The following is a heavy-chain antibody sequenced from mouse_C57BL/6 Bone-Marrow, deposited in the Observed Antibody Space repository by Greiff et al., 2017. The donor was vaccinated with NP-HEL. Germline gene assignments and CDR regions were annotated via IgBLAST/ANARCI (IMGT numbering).Heavy chain of an antibody. Sequence: EVQLQESGAELVRPGASVKLSCTVSGFNIKDDYMHWVKQRPEQGLEWIGWIDPENGDTEYASKFQGKAPITADTSSNTAYLQLSSLTSEDTAVYYCTTGGSSPYAMDYWGQGTSVTVSS. J-gene: IGHJ4*01. CDR1: GFNIKDDY. CDR2: IDPENGDT. D-gene: IGHD1-1*01. CDR3: TTGGSSPYAMDY. V-gene: IGHV14-4*01.